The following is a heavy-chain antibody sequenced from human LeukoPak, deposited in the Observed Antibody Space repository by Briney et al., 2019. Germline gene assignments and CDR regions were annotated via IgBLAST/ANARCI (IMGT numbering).Heavy chain of an antibody. CDR2: IYYSGST. CDR1: GGSISSYY. J-gene: IGHJ4*02. V-gene: IGHV4-59*08. D-gene: IGHD5-18*01. CDR3: ARLPDTAMTDFDY. Sequence: NTSETLSLTCTVSGGSISSYYWSWIRQPPGKGLEWIGYIYYSGSTNYNPSLKSRVTISVDTSKNQFSLKLSSVTAADTAVYYCARLPDTAMTDFDYWGQGNLVTVSS.